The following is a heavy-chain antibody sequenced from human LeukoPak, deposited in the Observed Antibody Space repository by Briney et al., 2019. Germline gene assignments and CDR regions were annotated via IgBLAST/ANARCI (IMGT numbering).Heavy chain of an antibody. CDR1: GFTFSSYA. CDR3: ARERVGATDYFDY. Sequence: GRSLRLSCAASGFTFSSYAMHWVRQAPGKGLEWVAVISYDGSNKYYADSVKGRFTISRDNSKNTLYLQMNSLRAEDTAVYYCARERVGATDYFDYWGQGTLVTVSS. D-gene: IGHD1-26*01. V-gene: IGHV3-30-3*01. J-gene: IGHJ4*02. CDR2: ISYDGSNK.